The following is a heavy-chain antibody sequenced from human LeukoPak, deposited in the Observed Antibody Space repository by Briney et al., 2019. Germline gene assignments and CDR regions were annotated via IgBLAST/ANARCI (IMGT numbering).Heavy chain of an antibody. CDR3: ARYSSGNYFDY. Sequence: GSVKGQFTISRENAKNTLYLQMNSLRVEDTAVYFCARYSSGNYFDYWGQGTLVTVSS. D-gene: IGHD1-26*01. V-gene: IGHV3-30*01. J-gene: IGHJ4*02.